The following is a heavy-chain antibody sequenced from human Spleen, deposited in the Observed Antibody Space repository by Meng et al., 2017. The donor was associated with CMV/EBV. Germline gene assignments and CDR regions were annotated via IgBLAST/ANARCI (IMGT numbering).Heavy chain of an antibody. CDR3: AKGGCSSPTCYAYQNYFDY. CDR1: FTSYA. CDR2: LSSSGGST. V-gene: IGHV3-23*01. J-gene: IGHJ4*02. D-gene: IGHD2-2*01. Sequence: FTSYAMSWVRQAPGMGLEWVSGLSSSGGSTYYADSVKGRFTISRDNSKDTLYLEMNSLRAEDTAVYFCAKGGCSSPTCYAYQNYFDYWGQGTLVTVSS.